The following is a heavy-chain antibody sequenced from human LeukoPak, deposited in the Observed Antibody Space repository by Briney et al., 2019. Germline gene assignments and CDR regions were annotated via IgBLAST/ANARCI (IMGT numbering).Heavy chain of an antibody. J-gene: IGHJ5*02. CDR2: IYYSGST. Sequence: PSETLSLTCTVSGGSISSYYWSWIRQPPGKGLEWIGYIYYSGSTNYNPSLKSRVTISVDTSKNQFSLKLSSVTAADTAVYYCARFLSFGTNWFDPWGQGTLVTVSS. D-gene: IGHD3-3*01. CDR3: ARFLSFGTNWFDP. CDR1: GGSISSYY. V-gene: IGHV4-59*01.